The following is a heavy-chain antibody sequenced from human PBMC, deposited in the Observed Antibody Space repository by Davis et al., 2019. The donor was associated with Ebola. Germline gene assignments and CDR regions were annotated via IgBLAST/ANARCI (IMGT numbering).Heavy chain of an antibody. CDR2: IYYSGST. J-gene: IGHJ5*02. D-gene: IGHD4-17*01. V-gene: IGHV4-39*01. CDR3: ARPVGNGDYSWFDP. Sequence: GSLRLSCTVSGGSISSSRYYWGWIRQPPGRGLEWIGSIYYSGSTYYNPSLKSRVTISVDTSKNQFSLKLSSVTAADTAVYYCARPVGNGDYSWFDPWGQGTLVTVSS. CDR1: GGSISSSRYY.